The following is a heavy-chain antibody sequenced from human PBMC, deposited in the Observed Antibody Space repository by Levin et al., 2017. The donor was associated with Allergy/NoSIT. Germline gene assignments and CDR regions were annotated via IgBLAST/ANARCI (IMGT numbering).Heavy chain of an antibody. Sequence: GESLKISCAASGFTFSSYAMSWVRQAPGKGLEWVSAISGSGGSTYYADSVKGRFTISRDNSKNTLYLQMNSLRAEDTAVYYCARRSEQWLAFDYWGQGTLVTVSS. V-gene: IGHV3-23*01. J-gene: IGHJ4*02. D-gene: IGHD6-19*01. CDR2: ISGSGGST. CDR1: GFTFSSYA. CDR3: ARRSEQWLAFDY.